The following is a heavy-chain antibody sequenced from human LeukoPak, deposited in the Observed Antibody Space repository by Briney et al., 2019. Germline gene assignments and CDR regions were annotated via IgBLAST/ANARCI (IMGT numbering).Heavy chain of an antibody. Sequence: ASVKVSRNASGYTFAGYYMHWVRQAPGQGLEWMGWINPNSGGTNYAQKFQGRVTMTRDTSISTAYMELSRLRSDDTAVYYCARDFGGTVVKNWGQGTLVTVSS. CDR1: GYTFAGYY. D-gene: IGHD4-23*01. CDR3: ARDFGGTVVKN. V-gene: IGHV1-2*02. CDR2: INPNSGGT. J-gene: IGHJ4*02.